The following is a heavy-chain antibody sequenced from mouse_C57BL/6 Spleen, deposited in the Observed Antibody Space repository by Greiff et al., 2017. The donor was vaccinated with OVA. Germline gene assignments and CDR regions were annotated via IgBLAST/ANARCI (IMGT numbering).Heavy chain of an antibody. J-gene: IGHJ3*01. CDR2: IDPSDSYT. V-gene: IGHV1-69*01. Sequence: QVQLKQPGAELVMPGASVKLSCKASGYTFTSYWMHWVKQRPGQGLEWIGEIDPSDSYTNYNQKFKGKSTLTVDKSSSTAYMQLSSLTSEDSAVYYCARGDSNYGFAYWGQGTLVTVSA. CDR3: ARGDSNYGFAY. D-gene: IGHD2-5*01. CDR1: GYTFTSYW.